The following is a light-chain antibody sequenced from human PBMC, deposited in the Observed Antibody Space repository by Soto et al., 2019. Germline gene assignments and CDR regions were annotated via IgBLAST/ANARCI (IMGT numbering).Light chain of an antibody. Sequence: DIQVTQSPSSLSASVGDRVTITCRASQDIGNALGWYQQEPGKAPRRLIYSASNVQSGVPSRFSGSRSGTEFTLTISSLQPEDFVTYHCLQHKTFPWTFGQGTKVEMK. J-gene: IGKJ1*01. CDR1: QDIGNA. V-gene: IGKV1-17*01. CDR2: SAS. CDR3: LQHKTFPWT.